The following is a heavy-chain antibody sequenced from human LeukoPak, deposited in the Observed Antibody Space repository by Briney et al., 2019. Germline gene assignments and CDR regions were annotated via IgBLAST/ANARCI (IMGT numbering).Heavy chain of an antibody. CDR2: ISSGSGTI. V-gene: IGHV3-48*02. CDR3: ARSQWDF. Sequence: GGSLRLSCAASGFTFSSNSMNWVRQAPGKGLEWVSYISSGSGTIYYADFVKGRFTVSRDNAQNSLFLQMNSLSDEDTAVYFCARSQWDFWGQGTLLTVSS. D-gene: IGHD6-19*01. J-gene: IGHJ4*02. CDR1: GFTFSSNS.